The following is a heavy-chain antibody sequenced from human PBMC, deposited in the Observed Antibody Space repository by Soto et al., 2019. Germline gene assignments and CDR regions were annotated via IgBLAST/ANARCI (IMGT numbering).Heavy chain of an antibody. CDR1: GGSISSGDYY. V-gene: IGHV4-30-4*01. CDR3: ARGHFWSGYYYSNYGMDV. Sequence: SETLSLSCTVSGGSISSGDYYWSWIRQPPGKGLEWIGYIYYSGSTYYNPSLKSRVTISVDTSKNQFSLKLSSVTAADTAVYYCARGHFWSGYYYSNYGMDVWGQGTTVTVSS. D-gene: IGHD3-3*02. J-gene: IGHJ6*02. CDR2: IYYSGST.